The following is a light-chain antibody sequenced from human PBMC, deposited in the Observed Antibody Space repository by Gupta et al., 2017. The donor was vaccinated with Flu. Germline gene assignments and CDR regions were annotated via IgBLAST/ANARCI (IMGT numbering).Light chain of an antibody. V-gene: IGLV2-8*01. CDR2: EVN. J-gene: IGLJ2*01. CDR1: SSDVGGYNY. CDR3: CSYGGSKF. Sequence: QSALTQPPSASGSPGQSVTISCTGTSSDVGGYNYVSWYQQHPGKAPKRIIYEVNKRPSGVPDRFSGSKSGNTVSLTVSGLLAEDEADYYCCSYGGSKFFGGGTKLTVL.